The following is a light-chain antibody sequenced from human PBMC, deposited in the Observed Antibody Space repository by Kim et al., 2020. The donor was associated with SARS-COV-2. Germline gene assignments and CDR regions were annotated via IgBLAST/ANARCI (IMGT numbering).Light chain of an antibody. Sequence: QLVLTQSPSASASLGASVKLTCTLSSGHSSYAIAWHQQQPEKGPRYLMKVNSDGSHSKGDGIPDRFSGSRSGAERYLTISSLQSEDEGDYYCQTWGSDWVFGGGTKVTVL. CDR3: QTWGSDWV. V-gene: IGLV4-69*01. CDR2: VNSDGSH. CDR1: SGHSSYA. J-gene: IGLJ3*02.